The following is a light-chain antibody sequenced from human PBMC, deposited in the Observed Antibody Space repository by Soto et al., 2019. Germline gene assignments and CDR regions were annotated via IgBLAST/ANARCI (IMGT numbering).Light chain of an antibody. CDR2: AAS. Sequence: DIGVTQWRSSLSVTVGDRVTITYRTSQTITTSLNWYRQKPGKAPDLLIYAASSLQSGIPSRFGGRGSGTDFTLTITGLQAEDFATSCCQQNYCLPITFGQGTRLEIK. CDR1: QTITTS. J-gene: IGKJ5*01. CDR3: QQNYCLPIT. V-gene: IGKV1-39*01.